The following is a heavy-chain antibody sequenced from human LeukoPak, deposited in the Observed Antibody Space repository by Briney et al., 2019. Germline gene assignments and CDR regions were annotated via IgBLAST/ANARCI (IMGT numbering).Heavy chain of an antibody. D-gene: IGHD6-19*01. V-gene: IGHV3-23*01. CDR3: ARDKEVVAGYYDY. CDR1: GFTFSSYA. Sequence: GGSLRLSCAASGFTFSSYAMSWVRQAPGKGLEWVSAISGSGGSTYYADSVKGRFTISGDNSKNTLYLQMNSLRTEDTAVYYCARDKEVVAGYYDYWGQGTLVTVSS. CDR2: ISGSGGST. J-gene: IGHJ4*02.